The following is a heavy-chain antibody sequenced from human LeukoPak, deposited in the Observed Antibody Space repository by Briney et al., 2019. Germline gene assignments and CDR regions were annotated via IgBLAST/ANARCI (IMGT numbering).Heavy chain of an antibody. Sequence: GASVKVSCKASGYTFTSYYMHWVRQAPGQGLEWMGIINPSGGSTSYAQKFQERVTITRDVSTSTAYMELSSLRSEDTAVYYCAGSESYFNSPGQFDYWGQGTLVTVSS. J-gene: IGHJ4*02. CDR1: GYTFTSYY. V-gene: IGHV1-46*01. D-gene: IGHD1-26*01. CDR2: INPSGGST. CDR3: AGSESYFNSPGQFDY.